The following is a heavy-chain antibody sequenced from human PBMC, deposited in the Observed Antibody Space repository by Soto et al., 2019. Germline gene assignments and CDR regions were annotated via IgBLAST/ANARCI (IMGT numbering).Heavy chain of an antibody. J-gene: IGHJ4*02. D-gene: IGHD1-26*01. CDR2: IYHSGST. Sequence: SETLSLTCAVSGGSISSSNWWSWVRQPPGKGLEWIGEIYHSGSTNYNPSLKSRVTISVDKSKNQFSLKLSSVTAADTAVYYCARRRNFEWELPPVPSAHFDYWGQGTLVTVSS. CDR3: ARRRNFEWELPPVPSAHFDY. V-gene: IGHV4-4*02. CDR1: GGSISSSNW.